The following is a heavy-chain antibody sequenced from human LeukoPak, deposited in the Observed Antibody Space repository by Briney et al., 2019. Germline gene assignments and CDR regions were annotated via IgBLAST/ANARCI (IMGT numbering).Heavy chain of an antibody. Sequence: GGSLRLSCAASGFTFKNYWMTWVRQAPGKGLEWVANINQDGSVKYYVDSVKGRFTISGDNAKNSLSLQMNTLRAEDTAVYYCARDIFDYWGQGTLVTVSS. V-gene: IGHV3-7*05. CDR3: ARDIFDY. CDR1: GFTFKNYW. CDR2: INQDGSVK. J-gene: IGHJ4*02.